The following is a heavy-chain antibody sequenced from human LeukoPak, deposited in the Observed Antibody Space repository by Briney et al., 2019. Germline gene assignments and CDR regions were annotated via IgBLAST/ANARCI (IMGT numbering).Heavy chain of an antibody. D-gene: IGHD3-10*01. CDR3: AAGDLVRGVPVDY. J-gene: IGHJ4*02. CDR2: IVVGSGNT. Sequence: GASVKVSCKASGFTFTSSAMQWVRQARGQRLEWIGWIVVGSGNTNYAQKFQERVTITRDMSTSTAYMELSSLRSEDTAVYYCAAGDLVRGVPVDYWGQGTLFTVSS. V-gene: IGHV1-58*02. CDR1: GFTFTSSA.